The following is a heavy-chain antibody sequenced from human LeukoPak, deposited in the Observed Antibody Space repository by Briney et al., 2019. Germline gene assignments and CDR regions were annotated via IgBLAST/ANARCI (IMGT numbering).Heavy chain of an antibody. CDR2: ISSISSYI. J-gene: IGHJ3*02. D-gene: IGHD1-26*01. Sequence: GGSLRLSCAASEFTFSSYAMSWVRQAPGKGLEWVSSISSISSYIYYADSVKGRFTVSRDNAKNSLYLQMDSLRAEDTAVYYCARDPSGTYYPRVSGALDIWGQGTMVTVSS. CDR3: ARDPSGTYYPRVSGALDI. CDR1: EFTFSSYA. V-gene: IGHV3-21*01.